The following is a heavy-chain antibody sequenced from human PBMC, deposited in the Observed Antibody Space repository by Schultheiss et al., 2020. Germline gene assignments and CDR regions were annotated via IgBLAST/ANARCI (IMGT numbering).Heavy chain of an antibody. J-gene: IGHJ6*02. D-gene: IGHD2-2*01. CDR3: ARVVVVPAATGDYYYGMDV. V-gene: IGHV1-2*02. CDR1: GYTFTSYG. Sequence: ASVKVSCKASGYTFTSYGISWVRQAPGQGLEWMGWINPNSGGTNYAQKFQGRVTMTRDTSISTAYMELSRLRSDDTAVYYCARVVVVPAATGDYYYGMDVWGQGTTVTVSS. CDR2: INPNSGGT.